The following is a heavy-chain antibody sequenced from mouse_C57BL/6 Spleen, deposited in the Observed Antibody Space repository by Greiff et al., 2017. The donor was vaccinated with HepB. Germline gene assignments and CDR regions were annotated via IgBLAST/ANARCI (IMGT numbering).Heavy chain of an antibody. J-gene: IGHJ1*03. CDR2: IYPGNSDT. CDR1: GYTFTSYW. V-gene: IGHV1-5*01. CDR3: TRYYYGSSHWYFDV. D-gene: IGHD1-1*01. Sequence: EVQLQQSGTVLARPGASVKMSCKTSGYTFTSYWMHWVKQRPGQGLEWIGAIYPGNSDTSYNQKFKGKAKLTAVTSASTAYMELSSLTNEDSAVYYCTRYYYGSSHWYFDVWGTGTTVTVSS.